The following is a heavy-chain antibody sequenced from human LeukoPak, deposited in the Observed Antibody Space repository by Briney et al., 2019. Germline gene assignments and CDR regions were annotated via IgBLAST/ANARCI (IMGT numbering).Heavy chain of an antibody. D-gene: IGHD3-9*01. J-gene: IGHJ6*02. CDR2: INHSGST. CDR1: GGSFSGYY. V-gene: IGHV4-34*01. CDR3: ARTSLTAYYKNYYYYGMDV. Sequence: SETLSLTCAVYGGSFSGYYWSWIRQPPGKGLEWIGEINHSGSTNYNPSLKSRVTISVDRSKNQFSLKLSSVTAADTAVYYCARTSLTAYYKNYYYYGMDVWGQGTTVTVSS.